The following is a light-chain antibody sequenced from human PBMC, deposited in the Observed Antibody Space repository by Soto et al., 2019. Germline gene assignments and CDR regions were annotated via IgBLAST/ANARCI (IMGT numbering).Light chain of an antibody. J-gene: IGLJ2*01. CDR3: SSYTTSATVV. CDR2: DVS. CDR1: SNDVGAYTF. Sequence: QSALTQPASASGSPGQSITISCTGTSNDVGAYTFVSWYQQHPDKAPKLMIYDVSDRPLGVSNRFSGSKSGNTASLTISGLQAEDEADYYCSSYTTSATVVFGGGTKLTVL. V-gene: IGLV2-14*03.